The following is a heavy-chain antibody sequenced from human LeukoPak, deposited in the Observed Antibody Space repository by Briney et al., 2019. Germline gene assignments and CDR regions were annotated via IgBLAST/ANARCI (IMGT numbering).Heavy chain of an antibody. Sequence: GGSLRLSCAASGFTFSSYWMSWVRQAPGKGLEWVANIKQDGSEKYYVDSVKGRFTISRDNAKNSLYLQMNSLRAEDTAVYYCARDRGEARDSRGDYWGQGTLVTVSS. CDR3: ARDRGEARDSRGDY. CDR1: GFTFSSYW. V-gene: IGHV3-7*01. D-gene: IGHD3-10*01. J-gene: IGHJ4*02. CDR2: IKQDGSEK.